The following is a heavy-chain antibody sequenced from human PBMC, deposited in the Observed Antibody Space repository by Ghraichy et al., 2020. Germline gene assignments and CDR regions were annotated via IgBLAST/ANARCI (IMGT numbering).Heavy chain of an antibody. Sequence: GSLRLSCTASGFTFSSYWMSWVRQAPGKGLEWVANIDQFGSAQYYLDSVKGRFTISRDNAKNSLDLQLNSLRAEDTAVYYCARAGSVGSVDYWGQGALVTVSS. D-gene: IGHD6-13*01. V-gene: IGHV3-7*03. CDR3: ARAGSVGSVDY. J-gene: IGHJ4*02. CDR2: IDQFGSAQ. CDR1: GFTFSSYW.